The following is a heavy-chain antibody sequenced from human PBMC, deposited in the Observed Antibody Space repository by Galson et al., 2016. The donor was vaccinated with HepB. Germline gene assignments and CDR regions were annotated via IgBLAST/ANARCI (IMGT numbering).Heavy chain of an antibody. D-gene: IGHD5-24*01. CDR2: ISGGGTGT. CDR3: AKVRPPHFRTPQEN. V-gene: IGHV3-23*01. CDR1: GFSFSNYG. J-gene: IGHJ4*02. Sequence: RLSCAASGFSFSNYGMTWVRQAPGKGLEWVSSISGGGTGTYYADSVKGRFTISRDNSKNTLYLQMNSLRAEDTAEYYCAKVRPPHFRTPQENWGQGTLVTVSS.